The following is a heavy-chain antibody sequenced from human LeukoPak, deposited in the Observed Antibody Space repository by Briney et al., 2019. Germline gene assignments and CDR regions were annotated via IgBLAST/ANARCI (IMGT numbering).Heavy chain of an antibody. CDR3: ARDPGYSSSWSKVTRYYYYGMDV. D-gene: IGHD6-13*01. CDR1: GYTFTSYG. Sequence: ASVKVSCKASGYTFTSYGISWVRQAPGQGLEWMGWISAYNSNTNYAQKLQGRVTMTTDTSTSTAYMELRSLRSDDTAVYYCARDPGYSSSWSKVTRYYYYGMDVWGQGTTVTVSS. CDR2: ISAYNSNT. V-gene: IGHV1-18*01. J-gene: IGHJ6*02.